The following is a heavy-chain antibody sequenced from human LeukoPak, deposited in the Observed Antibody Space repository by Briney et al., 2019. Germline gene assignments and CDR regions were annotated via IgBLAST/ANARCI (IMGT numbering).Heavy chain of an antibody. CDR1: GFTFSSYD. CDR3: ARASHIAVAGTGGAYYYYYYGMDV. CDR2: IGTAVDT. Sequence: GGSLRLSCAASGFTFSSYDMHWVRQATGKGVEWVSAIGTAVDTYYPGSVKGRFTISRENAKNSLCLQMNSLRAGDTAVYYCARASHIAVAGTGGAYYYYYYGMDVWGQGTTVTVSS. J-gene: IGHJ6*02. D-gene: IGHD6-19*01. V-gene: IGHV3-13*01.